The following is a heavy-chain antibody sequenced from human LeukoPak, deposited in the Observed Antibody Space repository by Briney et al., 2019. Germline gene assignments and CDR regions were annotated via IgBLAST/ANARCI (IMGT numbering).Heavy chain of an antibody. CDR3: ARDRPLQLPPYYYYGMDV. J-gene: IGHJ6*04. CDR1: GGTFSSYA. D-gene: IGHD2-2*01. CDR2: IIPIFGTA. V-gene: IGHV1-69*13. Sequence: ASVKVSCKASGGTFSSYAISWVRQAPGQGLEWMGGIIPIFGTANYAQKFQGRVTITADESTSTAYMELSSLRSEDTAVYYCARDRPLQLPPYYYYGMDVWGKGTTVTVSS.